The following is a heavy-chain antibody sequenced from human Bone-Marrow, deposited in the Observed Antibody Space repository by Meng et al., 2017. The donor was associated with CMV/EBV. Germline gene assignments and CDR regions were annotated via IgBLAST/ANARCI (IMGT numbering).Heavy chain of an antibody. CDR1: GGSFSGYY. CDR3: AREVCSSTSCYYFYGMDV. CDR2: IYYSGST. V-gene: IGHV4-34*01. Sequence: SETLSLTCAVYGGSFSGYYWSWIRQPPGKGLEWIGSIYYSGSTYYNPSLKSRVTISVDTSKNQFSLKLSSVTAADTAVYYCAREVCSSTSCYYFYGMDVWGQGTTVTVSS. J-gene: IGHJ6*02. D-gene: IGHD2-2*01.